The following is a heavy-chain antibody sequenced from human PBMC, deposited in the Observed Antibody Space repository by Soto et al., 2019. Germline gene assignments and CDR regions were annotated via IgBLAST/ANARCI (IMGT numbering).Heavy chain of an antibody. CDR2: LNSDGTSA. D-gene: IGHD6-19*01. CDR1: GFTFSSDW. Sequence: EVQLVESGGGLVQPGGSLRLSCAGSGFTFSSDWMHWVRQDPGKGLVWVSRLNSDGTSASYADAVKGRFTISRDNAKNTLFLKMNSLTAAATALYYCARGTFGWYGFDYWGQGTVVTVSS. V-gene: IGHV3-74*01. J-gene: IGHJ4*02. CDR3: ARGTFGWYGFDY.